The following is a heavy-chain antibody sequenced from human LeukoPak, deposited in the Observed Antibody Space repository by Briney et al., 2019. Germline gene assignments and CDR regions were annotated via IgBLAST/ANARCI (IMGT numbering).Heavy chain of an antibody. J-gene: IGHJ5*02. CDR3: ARHRSDTGGKKGVNWFDP. Sequence: SGTLSLTCSVSGGSINNYYWSWIRQPPGKALEWLANIYFSGSTDYNSSLKSRLTISVDTFKNQLSLNLQSVTAADTAMYYCARHRSDTGGKKGVNWFDPWGQGTLISVSS. CDR2: IYFSGST. D-gene: IGHD4-23*01. CDR1: GGSINNYY. V-gene: IGHV4-59*01.